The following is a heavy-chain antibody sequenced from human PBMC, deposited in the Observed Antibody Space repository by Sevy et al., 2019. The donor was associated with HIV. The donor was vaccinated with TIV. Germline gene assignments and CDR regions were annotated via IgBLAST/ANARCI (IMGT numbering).Heavy chain of an antibody. D-gene: IGHD3-22*01. CDR3: ARDLHDSSGYYPFDY. CDR1: GGTFSSYA. J-gene: IGHJ4*02. V-gene: IGHV1-69*10. CDR2: IIPILGIA. Sequence: ASVNVSCKASGGTFSSYAISWVRQAPGQGLEWMGGIIPILGIANYAQKFQGRVTITADKSTSTAYMELSSLRSEDTAVYYCARDLHDSSGYYPFDYWGQGTLVTVSS.